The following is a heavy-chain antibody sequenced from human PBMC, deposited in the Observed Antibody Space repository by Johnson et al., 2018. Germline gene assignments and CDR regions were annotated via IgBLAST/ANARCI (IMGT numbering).Heavy chain of an antibody. J-gene: IGHJ3*02. CDR2: INHSGST. CDR3: ARGPPGRRSRPNLTMIVARRAFDI. V-gene: IGHV4-34*01. D-gene: IGHD3-22*01. CDR1: GGSFSGYY. Sequence: QVQLQQWGAGLLNPSETLSLTCAVYGGSFSGYYWSWIRQPPGKGLEWIGEINHSGSTNYHPSLKSPVTIPVDTSKNQFSRKLSSVPAADPAVYYCARGPPGRRSRPNLTMIVARRAFDIWGQGTMVTVSS.